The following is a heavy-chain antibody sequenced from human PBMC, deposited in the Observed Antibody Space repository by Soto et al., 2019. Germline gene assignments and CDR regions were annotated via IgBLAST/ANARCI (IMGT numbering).Heavy chain of an antibody. V-gene: IGHV1-69*13. D-gene: IGHD3-3*01. CDR2: IIPIFGTA. CDR1: GGTFSSYA. J-gene: IGHJ6*02. CDR3: AITIFGVVILNYYGMDV. Sequence: ASVKVSFKASGGTFSSYASSWVRQAPGQGLEWMGGIIPIFGTANYAQKFQGRVTITADESTSTAYMELSSLRSEDTAVYYCAITIFGVVILNYYGMDVWGQGTTVTVSS.